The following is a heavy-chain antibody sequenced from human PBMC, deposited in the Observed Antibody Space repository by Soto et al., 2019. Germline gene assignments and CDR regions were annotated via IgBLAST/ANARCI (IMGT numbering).Heavy chain of an antibody. CDR2: FDPEDGET. J-gene: IGHJ4*02. V-gene: IGHV1-24*01. CDR1: GYTFTKLS. Sequence: ASVKVSCKVSGYTFTKLSIHWVRQAPGKGLEWMGGFDPEDGETIYGQKFQGRVSMTEDTVRDTGYMELSSLTSEDTAVYYCGTGPKRESSGLIDSWGQGTLVTVSS. D-gene: IGHD3-22*01. CDR3: GTGPKRESSGLIDS.